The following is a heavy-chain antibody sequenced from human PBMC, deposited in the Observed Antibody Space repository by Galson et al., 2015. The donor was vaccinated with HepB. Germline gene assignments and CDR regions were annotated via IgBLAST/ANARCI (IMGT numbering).Heavy chain of an antibody. CDR3: AKDLGITVAGDFDY. J-gene: IGHJ4*02. CDR2: ISGPGGTT. Sequence: SLRLSCAASGFTFGSHAMSWVRQGPGKGLEWASAISGPGGTTYFADSVKGRFSISRDNSKNTLFLQMNSLRVEDTAIYYCAKDLGITVAGDFDYWGQGTLVTVSS. D-gene: IGHD6-19*01. V-gene: IGHV3-23*01. CDR1: GFTFGSHA.